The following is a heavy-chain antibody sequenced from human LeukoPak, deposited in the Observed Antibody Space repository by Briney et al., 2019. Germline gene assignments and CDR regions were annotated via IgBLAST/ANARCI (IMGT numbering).Heavy chain of an antibody. V-gene: IGHV4-31*11. J-gene: IGHJ5*02. D-gene: IGHD3-10*01. CDR2: IYYSGST. CDR3: ARDQDDGSGTSHWFDP. Sequence: SETLSLTCAVYGGSFSGYYWSWIRQHPGKGLEWIGYIYYSGSTYYNPSLKSRVTISVDTSKNQFSLKLSSVTAADTAVYYCARDQDDGSGTSHWFDPWGQGTLVTVSS. CDR1: GGSFSGYY.